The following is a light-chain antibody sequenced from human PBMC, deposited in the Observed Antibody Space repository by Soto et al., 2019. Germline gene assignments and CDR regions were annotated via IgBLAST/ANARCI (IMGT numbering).Light chain of an antibody. V-gene: IGLV1-51*01. CDR1: TSNIGSNY. Sequence: QSVLTQPPSVSAAPGQTVTISCSGDTSNIGSNYVSWYQQVPGKAPKLLIYDNENRPSGIPDRFSCSRSGTSATLAITGLQTGDEAIYYCGSWGSSVTGSFYVFGSATKVTVL. J-gene: IGLJ1*01. CDR2: DNE. CDR3: GSWGSSVTGSFYV.